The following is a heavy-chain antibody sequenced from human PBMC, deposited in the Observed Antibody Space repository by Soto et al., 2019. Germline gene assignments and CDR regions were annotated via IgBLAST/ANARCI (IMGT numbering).Heavy chain of an antibody. Sequence: SETLSLTCTVSGGSINTGDYYWSWIRQHPGKGLEWIGYIYYSGSTYYNPSLRSRVAISIDTSKNQFSLNLNSVTAADTAVYFCARGEGDWGPDAFDIWGQGTMVTVSS. CDR2: IYYSGST. CDR3: ARGEGDWGPDAFDI. V-gene: IGHV4-31*03. J-gene: IGHJ3*02. CDR1: GGSINTGDYY. D-gene: IGHD2-21*02.